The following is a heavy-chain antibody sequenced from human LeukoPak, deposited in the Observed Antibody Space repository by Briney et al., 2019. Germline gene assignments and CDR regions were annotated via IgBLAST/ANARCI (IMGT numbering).Heavy chain of an antibody. J-gene: IGHJ4*02. D-gene: IGHD3-16*01. CDR3: AKAGAYDYVGTEFDY. CDR1: GFTFSNYA. V-gene: IGHV3-23*01. CDR2: ISGSGGST. Sequence: GGSLRLSCAASGFTFSNYAMTWVHQAPGKGLEWVSAISGSGGSTYYADSVKGQFTISRDNSKNTLFLQMNSLRADDTAVYYCAKAGAYDYVGTEFDYWGQGTLVTVSS.